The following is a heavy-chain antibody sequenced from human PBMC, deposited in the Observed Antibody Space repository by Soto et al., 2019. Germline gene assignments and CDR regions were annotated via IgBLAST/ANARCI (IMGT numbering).Heavy chain of an antibody. CDR2: IYHSGST. Sequence: LSLTCAVSGGSITSGYYSWTWIRQPPGKGLEWIAYIYHSGSTSYNPSLESRVTISVDTANNQFSLKMRSVTAADTAVYFCARVEALRGYSGYVDSWGPGTQVTVSS. CDR1: GGSITSGYYS. V-gene: IGHV4-30-2*01. CDR3: ARVEALRGYSGYVDS. D-gene: IGHD5-12*01. J-gene: IGHJ5*01.